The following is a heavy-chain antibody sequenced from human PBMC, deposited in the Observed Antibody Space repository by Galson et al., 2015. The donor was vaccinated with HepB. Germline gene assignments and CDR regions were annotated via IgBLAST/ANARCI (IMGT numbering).Heavy chain of an antibody. Sequence: SVKVSCKASGYTFTSYDINWVRQATGQGLEWMGWMIPRTGDTGYAQKFQGRLTMTMNTAISTAYMELNSLRSEDTAVYYCARNPSGSGTFNYWGQGTPVTVSS. D-gene: IGHD3-10*01. CDR2: MIPRTGDT. V-gene: IGHV1-8*01. CDR3: ARNPSGSGTFNY. CDR1: GYTFTSYD. J-gene: IGHJ4*02.